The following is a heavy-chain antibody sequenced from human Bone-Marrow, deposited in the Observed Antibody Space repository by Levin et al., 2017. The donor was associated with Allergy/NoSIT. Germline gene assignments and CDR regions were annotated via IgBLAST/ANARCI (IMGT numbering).Heavy chain of an antibody. Sequence: SVKVSCKASGGTFSSYAISWVRQAPGQGLEWMGGIIPIFGTANYAQKFQGRVTITADESTSTAYMELSSLRSEDTAVYYCASGPRPTGVIIRPLGYYYYMDVWGKGTTVTVSS. V-gene: IGHV1-69*13. J-gene: IGHJ6*03. CDR1: GGTFSSYA. CDR2: IIPIFGTA. CDR3: ASGPRPTGVIIRPLGYYYYMDV. D-gene: IGHD3-3*01.